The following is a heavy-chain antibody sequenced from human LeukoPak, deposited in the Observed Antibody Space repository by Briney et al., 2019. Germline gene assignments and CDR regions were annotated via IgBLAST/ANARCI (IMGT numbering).Heavy chain of an antibody. V-gene: IGHV3-23*01. Sequence: GGSLRLSCAASGFTFSSYAMSWVRQAPGKGLECISGFSGSGGSTYYADSVKGRFTISRDNAKNSLYLQMNSLRAEDTAVYYCARRSSGSRAAAGYWGQGTLVTVSS. D-gene: IGHD1-26*01. J-gene: IGHJ4*02. CDR2: FSGSGGST. CDR3: ARRSSGSRAAAGY. CDR1: GFTFSSYA.